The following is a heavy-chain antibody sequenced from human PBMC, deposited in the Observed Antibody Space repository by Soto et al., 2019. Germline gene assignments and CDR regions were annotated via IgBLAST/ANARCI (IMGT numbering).Heavy chain of an antibody. CDR3: ARCHSDSSGPGYLDS. Sequence: QVRLVQSEAEVKKAGSSVKVSCKASGGTFISDAVTWVRQAPGQGLEWMGGVIPMFPKANYAQKFQGRATITADKSTSTVYMELHSLKSYDTALYYCARCHSDSSGPGYLDSWGQGTLVTVTS. CDR2: VIPMFPKA. CDR1: GGTFISDA. J-gene: IGHJ4*02. V-gene: IGHV1-69*06. D-gene: IGHD3-22*01.